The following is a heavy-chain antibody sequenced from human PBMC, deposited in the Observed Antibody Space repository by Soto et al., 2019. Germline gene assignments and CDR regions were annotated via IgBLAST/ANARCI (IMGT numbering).Heavy chain of an antibody. CDR2: IHGTGGSA. CDR3: AKDAVAGNGEWDWFDL. V-gene: IGHV3-23*01. D-gene: IGHD6-19*01. CDR1: GFIFRNYA. Sequence: EVQLLESGGGLVQPGGSLRLSCAASGFIFRNYAMSWVRQAPGKGMELVSSIHGTGGSAYFADSVKGRFTVSSDDSKXXXXXXXXXXXXXXXXXYYCAKDAVAGNGEWDWFDLWGQGTLVTVSS. J-gene: IGHJ5*02.